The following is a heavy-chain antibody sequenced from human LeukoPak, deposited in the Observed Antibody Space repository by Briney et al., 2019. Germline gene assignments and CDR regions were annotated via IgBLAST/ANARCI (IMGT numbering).Heavy chain of an antibody. Sequence: PGGSLRLSCAASGFTFSSYGMYWVRQVPGKGLEWVAFIRYDGSNKYYADSVKGRFTISRDNSKNTLYLQMNSLRAEDTAVYYCAKDPQKWESYFDYWGQGTLVTVSS. J-gene: IGHJ4*02. CDR1: GFTFSSYG. CDR3: AKDPQKWESYFDY. CDR2: IRYDGSNK. V-gene: IGHV3-30*02. D-gene: IGHD1-26*01.